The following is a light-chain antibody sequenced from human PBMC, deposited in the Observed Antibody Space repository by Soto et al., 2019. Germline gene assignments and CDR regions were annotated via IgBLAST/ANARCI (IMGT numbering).Light chain of an antibody. CDR2: EGS. V-gene: IGLV2-23*03. Sequence: QSALTQPASVSGSPGQSITISCTGTSSDVGSYNLVSWYQQHPGKAPKLMIYEGSKRPSGVSNRFSGSKSGNTASLTISGLQAEDEADYHCCSYAGSSTFEGVVFGGGTKVTVL. J-gene: IGLJ2*01. CDR1: SSDVGSYNL. CDR3: CSYAGSSTFEGVV.